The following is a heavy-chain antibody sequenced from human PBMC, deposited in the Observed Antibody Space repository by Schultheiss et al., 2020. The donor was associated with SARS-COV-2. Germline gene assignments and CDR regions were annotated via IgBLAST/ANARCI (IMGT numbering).Heavy chain of an antibody. J-gene: IGHJ4*02. V-gene: IGHV3-53*04. CDR1: GFTVSSNY. D-gene: IGHD3-10*01. Sequence: GESLKISCAASGFTVSSNYMSWVRQAPGKGLEWVSVIYSGGSTYYADSVKGRFTISRHNSKNTLYLQMNSLRAEDTAVYYCARVRSVLLWFGEDFSSDYWGQGTLVTVSS. CDR2: IYSGGST. CDR3: ARVRSVLLWFGEDFSSDY.